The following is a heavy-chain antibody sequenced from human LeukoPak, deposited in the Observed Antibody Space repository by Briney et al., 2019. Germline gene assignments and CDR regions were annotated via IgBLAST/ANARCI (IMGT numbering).Heavy chain of an antibody. CDR2: IRYDGSNK. J-gene: IGHJ4*02. Sequence: GRSLRLPCAASGFTFDDYAMHWVRQAPGKGLEWVAFIRYDGSNKYYADSVKGRFTISRDNSKNTLYLQMNSLRAEDTAVYYCARLAYCGGDCFDYWGQGTLVTVSS. CDR1: GFTFDDYA. CDR3: ARLAYCGGDCFDY. V-gene: IGHV3-33*08. D-gene: IGHD2-21*01.